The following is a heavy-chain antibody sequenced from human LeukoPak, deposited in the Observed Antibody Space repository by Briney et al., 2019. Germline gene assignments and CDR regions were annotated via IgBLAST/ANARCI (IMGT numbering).Heavy chain of an antibody. CDR3: ARGPARPGHYFDY. D-gene: IGHD6-6*01. CDR2: ISYDGSNK. CDR1: GFTFSSYA. J-gene: IGHJ4*02. Sequence: GGSLRLSCAASGFTFSSYAMHWVRQAPGKGLEWVAVISYDGSNKYYADSVKGRFTISRDNSKNTLYLQMNSLRAEDTAVYYCARGPARPGHYFDYWGQGTLVTVSS. V-gene: IGHV3-30-3*01.